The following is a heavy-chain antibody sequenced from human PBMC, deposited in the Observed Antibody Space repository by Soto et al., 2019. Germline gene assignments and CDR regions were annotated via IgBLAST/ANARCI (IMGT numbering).Heavy chain of an antibody. J-gene: IGHJ6*02. V-gene: IGHV5-51*01. CDR2: IYPGDSDT. CDR1: GYSFTSYW. D-gene: IGHD5-12*01. CDR3: ARHRSRDGYKPSYYYYGMDV. Sequence: EVQLVQSGAEVKKPGESLKISCKGSGYSFTSYWIGWVRQMPGKGLEWMGIIYPGDSDTRYSPSFQGQVTISADKSISTAYLQWSSLKASDTAMYYCARHRSRDGYKPSYYYYGMDVWGQGTTVTVSS.